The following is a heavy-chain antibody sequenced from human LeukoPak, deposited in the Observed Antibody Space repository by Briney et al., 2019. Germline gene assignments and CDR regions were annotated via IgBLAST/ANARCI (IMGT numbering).Heavy chain of an antibody. D-gene: IGHD2-2*02. Sequence: PGGSLRLSCAASGFIFRSYSMNWVRQAPEKGLEWVSSISSGGTYTYYADSVKGRFTISRDNAKNSLYLQMNSLRVEDTAVYYCARDPPYCSSTSCYIFDYWGQGTLVTVSS. CDR3: ARDPPYCSSTSCYIFDY. J-gene: IGHJ4*02. V-gene: IGHV3-21*01. CDR2: ISSGGTYT. CDR1: GFIFRSYS.